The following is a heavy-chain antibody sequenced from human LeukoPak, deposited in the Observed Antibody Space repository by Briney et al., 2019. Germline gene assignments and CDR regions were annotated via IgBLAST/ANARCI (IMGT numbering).Heavy chain of an antibody. CDR2: IWYDGSNK. D-gene: IGHD3-22*01. CDR1: GFTFSSYG. J-gene: IGHJ4*02. Sequence: GGSLRLSCAASGFTFSSYGMHWVRQAPGKGLEWVAVIWYDGSNKYYADSVKGRFTISGDNSKNTLYLQMNSLRAEDTAVYYCAKDSIGYYKPFDYWGQGSLVTVSS. CDR3: AKDSIGYYKPFDY. V-gene: IGHV3-33*06.